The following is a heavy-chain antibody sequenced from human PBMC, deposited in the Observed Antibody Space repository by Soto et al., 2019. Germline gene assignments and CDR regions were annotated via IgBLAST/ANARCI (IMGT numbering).Heavy chain of an antibody. J-gene: IGHJ5*02. Sequence: ASVKVSCKASGYSFTNNDVSWVRQATGQGLEWMGWMNPGSGDTGYAQKFQGRVTMTRDISIATAYMELSSLRSDDTAIYYCARMATFGSLDWFDPWGQGTLVTVSS. D-gene: IGHD3-16*01. CDR1: GYSFTNND. CDR3: ARMATFGSLDWFDP. V-gene: IGHV1-8*01. CDR2: MNPGSGDT.